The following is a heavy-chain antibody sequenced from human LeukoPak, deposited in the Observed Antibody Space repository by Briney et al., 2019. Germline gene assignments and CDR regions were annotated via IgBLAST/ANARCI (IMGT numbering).Heavy chain of an antibody. D-gene: IGHD1-14*01. CDR1: GFIFSSYS. CDR2: ISSSSSSI. J-gene: IGHJ4*02. V-gene: IGHV3-48*01. Sequence: PGGSLRLSCAASGFIFSSYSMNWVRQAPGKGLEWVSYISSSSSSIYYADAVKGRFIISRDNAKNSLYLQMNSLRAEDTAVYYCARVYRRYFDYWGQGTLVTVSS. CDR3: ARVYRRYFDY.